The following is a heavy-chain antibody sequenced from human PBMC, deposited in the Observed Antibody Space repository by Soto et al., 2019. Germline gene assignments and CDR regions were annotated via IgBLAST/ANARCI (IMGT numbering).Heavy chain of an antibody. CDR1: GGTFSSYA. Sequence: QVQLVQSGAEVKKPGSSVKVSCKASGGTFSSYAISWVRQAPGQGLEWMGGIIPIFGTANYAQKFQGRVTISADESTSRDYMGLRSLSSEDTGVYYGARDKVGYYDSSGYYRGSVTPDYYYGMDVCGQGTTVTVSS. D-gene: IGHD3-22*01. J-gene: IGHJ6*02. CDR2: IIPIFGTA. V-gene: IGHV1-69*01. CDR3: ARDKVGYYDSSGYYRGSVTPDYYYGMDV.